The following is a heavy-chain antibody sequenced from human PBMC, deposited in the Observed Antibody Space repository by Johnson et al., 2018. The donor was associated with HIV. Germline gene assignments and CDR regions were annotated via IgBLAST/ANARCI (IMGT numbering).Heavy chain of an antibody. CDR3: AKDDTYSGYGYDAFDI. J-gene: IGHJ3*02. CDR2: IRYDGSNK. V-gene: IGHV3-30*02. CDR1: GFTFSSYG. Sequence: VQLVESGGGVVQPGGSLRLSCAASGFTFSSYGMHWVRQAPGKGLEWVAFIRYDGSNKYYADSVKGRFTVSRDNAKNPLYLQMNSLRAEDTAVYYCAKDDTYSGYGYDAFDIWGQGTMVTVSS. D-gene: IGHD5-12*01.